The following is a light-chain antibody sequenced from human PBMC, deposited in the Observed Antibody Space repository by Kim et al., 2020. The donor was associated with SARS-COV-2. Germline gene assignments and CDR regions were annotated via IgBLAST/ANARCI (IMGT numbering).Light chain of an antibody. J-gene: IGKJ4*01. Sequence: EIVMTQSPVTLSVSPGERATLSCRASQSVSSNYLAWYQQKPGQAPRLLIYGASTRATGIPARFSASGSGTEFTLTISSLQSEDFAVYYCQQYSDWPLTFGGGTKLEI. CDR2: GAS. V-gene: IGKV3-15*01. CDR1: QSVSSN. CDR3: QQYSDWPLT.